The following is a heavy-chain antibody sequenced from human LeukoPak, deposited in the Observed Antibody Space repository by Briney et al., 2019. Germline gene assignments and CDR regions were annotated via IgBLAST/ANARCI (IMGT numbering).Heavy chain of an antibody. V-gene: IGHV4-59*01. CDR3: ARTSGDGGY. CDR2: IYYSGST. CDR1: GGSISSYY. D-gene: IGHD5-24*01. J-gene: IGHJ4*02. Sequence: SETLSLTCTVSGGSISSYYWSWIRQPPGKGLEWIGYIYYSGSTNYNPSLKSRVTISVDTSKNQFSLKLTSVTAADTAAYYCARTSGDGGYWGQGTPVTVSS.